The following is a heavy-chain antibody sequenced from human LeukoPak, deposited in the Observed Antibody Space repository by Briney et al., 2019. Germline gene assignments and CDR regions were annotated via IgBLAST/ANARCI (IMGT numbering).Heavy chain of an antibody. Sequence: GGSLRLSCAASGFTFSSYEMNWVRQAPGKGLEWVSYISSSGSTIYYADSVKGRFTISRDNAKNSLYLQMNSLRAEDTAVYYCARDSGESIVVVPAAFDYWGQGTLVTVSS. D-gene: IGHD2-2*01. CDR3: ARDSGESIVVVPAAFDY. V-gene: IGHV3-48*03. CDR2: ISSSGSTI. CDR1: GFTFSSYE. J-gene: IGHJ4*02.